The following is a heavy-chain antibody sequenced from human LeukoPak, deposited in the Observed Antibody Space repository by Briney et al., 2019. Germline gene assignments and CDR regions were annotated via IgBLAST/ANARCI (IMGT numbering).Heavy chain of an antibody. CDR3: ARGLSHIRRLNAPIDY. Sequence: ASVTVSCKASGYTFTSYAMNWVRQAPGQGLEWMGWINTNTGNPTYAQGFTGRFVFSLDTSVSTAYLQISSLKAEDTALYYCARGLSHIRRLNAPIDYWGQGTLVTVSS. V-gene: IGHV7-4-1*02. CDR2: INTNTGNP. J-gene: IGHJ4*02. D-gene: IGHD2-2*01. CDR1: GYTFTSYA.